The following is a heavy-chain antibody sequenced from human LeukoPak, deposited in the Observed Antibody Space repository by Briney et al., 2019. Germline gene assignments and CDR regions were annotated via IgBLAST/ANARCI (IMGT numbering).Heavy chain of an antibody. CDR2: ISSSGDGP. D-gene: IGHD6-13*01. CDR3: AREAGNLDAFDI. Sequence: GGSLRLSCVASGFPFNSYAMTWVRQAPGKGLEWVSGISSSGDGPYYADSVKGRFTISRDNAKNSLYLQMNSLRAEDTAVYYCAREAGNLDAFDIWGQGTMVTVSS. J-gene: IGHJ3*02. CDR1: GFPFNSYA. V-gene: IGHV3-21*01.